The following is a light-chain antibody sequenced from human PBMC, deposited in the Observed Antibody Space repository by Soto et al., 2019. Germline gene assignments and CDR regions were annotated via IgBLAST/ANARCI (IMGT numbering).Light chain of an antibody. CDR1: SSDVGSYTY. V-gene: IGLV2-14*01. CDR2: HIS. Sequence: QSALTQPASVSGSPGQSITISCSGTSSDVGSYTYVSWYHQHPANAPKVMIYHISNRPAGVAHRFSAPKCGDTAFLTIAGLQAEDEADYFCYSYTGCGTYVFGSGTKLTVL. J-gene: IGLJ1*01. CDR3: YSYTGCGTYV.